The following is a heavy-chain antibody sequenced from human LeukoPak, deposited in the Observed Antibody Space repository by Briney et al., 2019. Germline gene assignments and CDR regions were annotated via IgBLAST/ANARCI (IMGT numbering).Heavy chain of an antibody. CDR2: IYYSGST. J-gene: IGHJ4*02. CDR1: GGSISSSSYY. D-gene: IGHD2-15*01. Sequence: SETLSLTCTVSGGSISSSSYYWSWVRQPPGKGLEWIGYIYYSGSTNYNPSLKSRVTISVDTSKNQFSLRLSSVTAADTAVHYCARASSCTGGSCSPFDYWGQGTLVTVSS. CDR3: ARASSCTGGSCSPFDY. V-gene: IGHV4-61*01.